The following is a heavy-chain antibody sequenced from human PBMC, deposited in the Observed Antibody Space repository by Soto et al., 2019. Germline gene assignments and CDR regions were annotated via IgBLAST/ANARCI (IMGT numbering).Heavy chain of an antibody. CDR3: ARGPKLYYGSGSYYWRVFDY. V-gene: IGHV4-34*01. J-gene: IGHJ4*02. CDR2: INHSGST. Sequence: PSETLSLTCAVYGGSFSGYYWSWIRQPPGKGLDWIGEINHSGSTNYNPSLKSRVTISVDTSKNQFSLKLSSVTAADTAVYYCARGPKLYYGSGSYYWRVFDYWGQGTLVTVSS. CDR1: GGSFSGYY. D-gene: IGHD3-10*01.